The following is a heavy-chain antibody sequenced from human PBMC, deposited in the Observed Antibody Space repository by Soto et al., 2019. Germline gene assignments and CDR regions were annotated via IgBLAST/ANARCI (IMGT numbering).Heavy chain of an antibody. V-gene: IGHV3-23*01. Sequence: EVQLLESGGGLVQRGGSLRLSCAASGFPFSSYVMSWVRQAPGKGLGWVSGISGGGSNTFYADSVKGRFTISRDNSKNTLLLQMNSLRSEDTAVYYCARDPNDSSAYYHHYYYGMDVWGQGTTVTVSS. J-gene: IGHJ6*02. CDR2: ISGGGSNT. D-gene: IGHD3-22*01. CDR1: GFPFSSYV. CDR3: ARDPNDSSAYYHHYYYGMDV.